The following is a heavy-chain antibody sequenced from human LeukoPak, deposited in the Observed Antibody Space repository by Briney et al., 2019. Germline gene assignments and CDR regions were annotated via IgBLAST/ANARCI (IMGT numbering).Heavy chain of an antibody. D-gene: IGHD4-17*01. CDR1: GFTFSSYA. V-gene: IGHV3-23*01. Sequence: GGPLRLSCTASGFTFSSYAMNWVRQAPGKGLEWVSGIGAGGTFTYYADSVKGRFTISRDNSRNTLYLQMNSLQTEDTAVYYCTRLPTLKTFDYWGQGVLVTVSS. J-gene: IGHJ4*02. CDR2: IGAGGTFT. CDR3: TRLPTLKTFDY.